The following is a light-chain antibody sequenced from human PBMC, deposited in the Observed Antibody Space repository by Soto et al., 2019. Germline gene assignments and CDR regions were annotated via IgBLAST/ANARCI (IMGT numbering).Light chain of an antibody. CDR2: VAS. CDR1: QGINNY. V-gene: IGKV1-27*01. CDR3: QNYNSLPWT. J-gene: IGKJ1*01. Sequence: DIQMTQSPSSLSAAVGDRVTITCRASQGINNYLAWYQQKPGTVPKLLVYVASTLQSGVPSRFSGSGSGTDFALTISSLQPEDVATYYCQNYNSLPWTFGQGTKVEVK.